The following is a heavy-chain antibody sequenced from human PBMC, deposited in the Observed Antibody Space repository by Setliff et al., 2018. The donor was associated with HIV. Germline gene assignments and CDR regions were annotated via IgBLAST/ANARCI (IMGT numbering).Heavy chain of an antibody. CDR2: INPNSGGT. CDR3: ARVSLDYDSSGYRNWFDP. D-gene: IGHD3-22*01. J-gene: IGHJ5*02. Sequence: VKVSCKASGYTFTGYYMHWVRQAPGQGLEWMGWINPNSGGTNYAQKFQGRVTMTRDTSISTAYMELSRLRSDDTAVYYCARVSLDYDSSGYRNWFDPWGQGTLVTVSS. V-gene: IGHV1-2*02. CDR1: GYTFTGYY.